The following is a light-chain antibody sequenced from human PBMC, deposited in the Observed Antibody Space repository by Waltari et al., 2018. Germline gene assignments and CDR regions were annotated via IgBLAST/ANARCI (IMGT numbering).Light chain of an antibody. CDR1: QSVGRY. J-gene: IGKJ1*01. V-gene: IGKV3-20*01. CDR2: DAS. Sequence: IVLTPSPGPLSLSPGERATLSCRASQSVGRYLAWYQQKPGQAPRLLLYDASTRATGIPDRFSGSGSGTDFSLTISRLESEDFAVYYCQKYVNLPATFGQGTKVEIK. CDR3: QKYVNLPAT.